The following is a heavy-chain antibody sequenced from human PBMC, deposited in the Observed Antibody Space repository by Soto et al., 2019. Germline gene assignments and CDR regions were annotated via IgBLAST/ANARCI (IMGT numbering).Heavy chain of an antibody. CDR1: GFSFSSYA. CDR3: AKQGAAKGYVDV. V-gene: IGHV3-23*01. Sequence: EVQLLESGGGLVQPGGSLRLSCAASGFSFSSYAISWFRQAPGKGLEWVSAISGSGGSAYYADSVKGRFTCSRDNSKDTLYLQMNSLRDEDTAVYYCAKQGAAKGYVDVWGKGTTVTVSS. CDR2: ISGSGGSA. J-gene: IGHJ6*03. D-gene: IGHD5-18*01.